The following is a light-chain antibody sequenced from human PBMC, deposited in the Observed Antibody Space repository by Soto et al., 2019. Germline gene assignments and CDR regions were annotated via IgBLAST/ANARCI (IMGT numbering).Light chain of an antibody. J-gene: IGLJ1*01. CDR1: SSNIGAGYD. CDR2: GNT. CDR3: QSYDRSLSGSSV. Sequence: QSVLTQPPSVSGAPGQRVTISCTGSSSNIGAGYDVHWYQQLPGTAPKLLIYGNTNRPSGVPDRFSGSRSGTSASLAITGLQAEDDGDYYCQSYDRSLSGSSVFGTATKVTVL. V-gene: IGLV1-40*01.